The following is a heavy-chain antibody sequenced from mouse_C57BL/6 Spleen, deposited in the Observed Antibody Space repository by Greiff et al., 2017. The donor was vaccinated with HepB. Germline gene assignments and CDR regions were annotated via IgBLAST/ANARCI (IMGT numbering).Heavy chain of an antibody. CDR2: INPNYGTT. J-gene: IGHJ3*01. D-gene: IGHD1-1*01. CDR1: GYSFTDYN. V-gene: IGHV1-39*01. CDR3: ARHPHYYGSSYVAWFAY. Sequence: EVKLQESGPELVKPGASVKISCKASGYSFTDYNMNWVKQSNGKSLEWIGVINPNYGTTSYNQKFKGKATLTVDQSSSTAYMQLNSLTSEDSAVYYCARHPHYYGSSYVAWFAYWGQGTLVTVSA.